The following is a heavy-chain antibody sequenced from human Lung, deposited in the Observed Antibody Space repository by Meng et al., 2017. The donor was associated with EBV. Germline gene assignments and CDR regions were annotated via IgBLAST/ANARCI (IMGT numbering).Heavy chain of an antibody. V-gene: IGHV3-15*01. CDR3: STEEVIVARPDYYNGMDV. CDR1: GFTLRSAW. D-gene: IGHD6-6*01. CDR2: IRSEGDGGTT. Sequence: EVQLVQSGGRMIEPGGSLRLSCAASGFTLRSAWMTWVRQAPGKGLEWVGRIRSEGDGGTTDYATPFKGRFSISRDDSENTLYLQMSGLKGEDTAVYYCSTEEVIVARPDYYNGMDVWGQGTTVTVSS. J-gene: IGHJ6*02.